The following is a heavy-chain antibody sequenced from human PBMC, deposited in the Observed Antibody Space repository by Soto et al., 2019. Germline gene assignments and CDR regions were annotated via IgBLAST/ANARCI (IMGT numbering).Heavy chain of an antibody. V-gene: IGHV1-46*01. CDR2: INPSGGST. CDR1: GYTFTSYY. D-gene: IGHD3-22*01. J-gene: IGHJ4*02. Sequence: GASVKVSCKASGYTFTSYYMHWVRQAPGQGLEWMGIINPSGGSTSYAQKFQGRVTMTRDTSTSTVYMELSSLRSEDTAVYYCARESFSRDYYDSSGYYPPDYWGQGTLVTVSS. CDR3: ARESFSRDYYDSSGYYPPDY.